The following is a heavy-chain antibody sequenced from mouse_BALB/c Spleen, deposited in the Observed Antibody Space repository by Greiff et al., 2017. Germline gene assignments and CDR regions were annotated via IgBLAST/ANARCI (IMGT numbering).Heavy chain of an antibody. J-gene: IGHJ3*01. CDR3: ANGNPFAY. CDR2: ISSGGSYT. V-gene: IGHV5-6*02. CDR1: GFTFSSYG. Sequence: DVKLVESGGDLVKPGGSLKLSCAASGFTFSSYGMSWVRQTPDKRLEWVATISSGGSYTYYPDSVKGRFTISRDNAKNTLYLQMSSLKSEDTAMYYCANGNPFAYWGQGTLVTVSA. D-gene: IGHD2-1*01.